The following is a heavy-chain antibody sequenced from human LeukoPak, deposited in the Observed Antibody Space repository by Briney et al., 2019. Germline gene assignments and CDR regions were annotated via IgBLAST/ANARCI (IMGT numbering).Heavy chain of an antibody. Sequence: SETLSLTCAVYGGSFSDYYWTWIRQPPGKGLEWIGEINHSGSTNYNPSLKSRVTISVDTSKNQFSLKLSSVTAADTAVYYCARWVVAADYYYYMDVWGKGTTVTVFS. CDR2: INHSGST. V-gene: IGHV4-34*01. J-gene: IGHJ6*03. CDR3: ARWVVAADYYYYMDV. D-gene: IGHD2-15*01. CDR1: GGSFSDYY.